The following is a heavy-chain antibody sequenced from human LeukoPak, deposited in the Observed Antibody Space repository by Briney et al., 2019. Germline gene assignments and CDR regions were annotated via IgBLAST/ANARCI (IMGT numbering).Heavy chain of an antibody. V-gene: IGHV3-30*02. CDR3: AKGDTS. CDR2: IRYDGSDK. CDR1: GFNLTNYD. J-gene: IGHJ5*02. Sequence: GGSLRLSCAASGFNLTNYDMHWVRQAPGKGLEWVAFIRYDGSDKYYADSVKGRFTISRDNSKNTLYLQMSSLRTEDTGVYYCAKGDTSWGQGTLVTVSS. D-gene: IGHD2-21*02.